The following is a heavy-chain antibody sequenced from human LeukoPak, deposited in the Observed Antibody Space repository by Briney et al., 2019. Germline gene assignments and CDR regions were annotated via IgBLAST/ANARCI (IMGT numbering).Heavy chain of an antibody. CDR1: GASMTTTY. J-gene: IGHJ4*02. Sequence: SETLSLTCSVSGASMTTTYWSWVRQPPGKGLEVIGYIYYAGDTKHNPSLRSRVTLSLDTSKNQFSLELRSVTAADTAVYYCVRTARAFDYWGQGILVTVSS. V-gene: IGHV4-59*13. D-gene: IGHD3-10*01. CDR2: IYYAGDT. CDR3: VRTARAFDY.